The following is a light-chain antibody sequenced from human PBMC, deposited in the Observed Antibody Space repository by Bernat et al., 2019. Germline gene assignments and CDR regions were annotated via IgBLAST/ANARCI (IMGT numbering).Light chain of an antibody. CDR3: SSGSTTSTPVV. CDR2: DVS. V-gene: IGLV2-14*03. J-gene: IGLJ3*02. Sequence: QSALTQPASVSGSPGQSITLSCTGTSSDVGAYNYVSWYQQHPGKAPKLMIFDVSNRPSGVSDRFSGSKSGNTASLTISGLRAEDEADYYGSSGSTTSTPVVFGGGTKLTVL. CDR1: SSDVGAYNY.